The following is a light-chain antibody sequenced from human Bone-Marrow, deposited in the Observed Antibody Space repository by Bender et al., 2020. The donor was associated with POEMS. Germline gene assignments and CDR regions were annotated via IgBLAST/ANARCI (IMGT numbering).Light chain of an antibody. CDR2: VVS. CDR1: GGDVGSYSL. CDR3: CSYAGSGNFGV. J-gene: IGLJ1*01. Sequence: QSALTQPASVSGSPGQSITISCTGTGGDVGSYSLVSWYQQHPGRAPILIIYVVSQRPSGISDRLSGSKSGYTASLTISGLQVEDEAEYYCCSYAGSGNFGVFGTGNKVTVL. V-gene: IGLV2-23*02.